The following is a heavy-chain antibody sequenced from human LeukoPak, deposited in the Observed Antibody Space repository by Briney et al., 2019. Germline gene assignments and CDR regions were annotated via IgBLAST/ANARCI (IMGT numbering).Heavy chain of an antibody. V-gene: IGHV3-7*01. J-gene: IGHJ4*02. Sequence: GGSLRLSCAASGFTFINFWMSWVRQAPGKGLEWVANIKRDGSEQYYMDSVKGRFTISRDNAKNSLYLQMNSLRAEDTAVFYCARDLNGANFDYWGQGTLVIVSS. D-gene: IGHD4/OR15-4a*01. CDR2: IKRDGSEQ. CDR1: GFTFINFW. CDR3: ARDLNGANFDY.